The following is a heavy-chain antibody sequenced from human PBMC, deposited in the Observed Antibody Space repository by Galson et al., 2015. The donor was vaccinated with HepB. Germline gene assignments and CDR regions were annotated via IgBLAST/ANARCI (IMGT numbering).Heavy chain of an antibody. CDR2: ISYDGSNK. CDR3: AKDPYLYSTLAGTMAGFDY. J-gene: IGHJ4*02. V-gene: IGHV3-30*18. CDR1: GFTFSNYG. D-gene: IGHD6-19*01. Sequence: LRLSCAASGFTFSNYGMHWVRQAPGKGLEWVAVISYDGSNKYYADPEKGRFTISRDNSKNTLYLQMNSLRAEDTALYYCAKDPYLYSTLAGTMAGFDYWGQGTLVTVSS.